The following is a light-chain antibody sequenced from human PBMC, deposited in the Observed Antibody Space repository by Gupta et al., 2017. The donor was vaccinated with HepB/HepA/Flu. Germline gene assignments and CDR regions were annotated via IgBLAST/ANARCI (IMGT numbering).Light chain of an antibody. CDR3: QALDSSTVV. J-gene: IGLJ2*01. CDR1: KWGDKY. V-gene: IGLV3-1*01. CDR2: QDS. Sequence: SYELTQPPSVSVSPGQTASITCSGDKWGDKYACWYQQTPGQSPVLVIYQDSKRPSGIPGRFSGSNSGNTATLTISGTQARDEADYYGQALDSSTVVFGGGTKLTVL.